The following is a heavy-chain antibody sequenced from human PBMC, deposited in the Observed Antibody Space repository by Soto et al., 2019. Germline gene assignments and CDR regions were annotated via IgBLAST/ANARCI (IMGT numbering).Heavy chain of an antibody. J-gene: IGHJ4*02. Sequence: SETLSLTCSVSGGSVSSGGYYWSWIRQPPGKGLEWIGYIQNSGITSYNPSLKSRVTISLDRSKNQFSPRLSSVTAADAAVYYCARGGENYGGFTIFDYWGQGTPVTVSS. D-gene: IGHD4-17*01. CDR3: ARGGENYGGFTIFDY. CDR2: IQNSGIT. V-gene: IGHV4-61*08. CDR1: GGSVSSGGYY.